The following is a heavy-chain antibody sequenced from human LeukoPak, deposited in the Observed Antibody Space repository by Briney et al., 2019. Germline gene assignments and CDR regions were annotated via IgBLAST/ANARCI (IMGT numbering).Heavy chain of an antibody. Sequence: PGGSLRLSCTASGFTFSSYSMNWVRQAPGKGLEGVSSISTSSSYIYYADSVKGRFTISRDNARNSLYLQMNTLGAEDTAVYSCARGADGVSSNSRGWFDPWGQGTLVTVSS. CDR2: ISTSSSYI. V-gene: IGHV3-21*01. CDR3: ARGADGVSSNSRGWFDP. D-gene: IGHD2-15*01. J-gene: IGHJ5*02. CDR1: GFTFSSYS.